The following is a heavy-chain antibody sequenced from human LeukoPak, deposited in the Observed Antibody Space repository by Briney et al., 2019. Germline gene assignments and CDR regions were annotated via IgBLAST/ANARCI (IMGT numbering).Heavy chain of an antibody. D-gene: IGHD2-8*02. V-gene: IGHV3-48*01. CDR3: AKAVTYCAGSFCSDVFDL. CDR2: IRGSGSGMGSGN. J-gene: IGHJ3*01. Sequence: GGSLRLSCAASGFAFSDYSMNWVRQAPGKGLEWVANIRGSGSGMGSGNYYAGSVKGRFTISRENARNSLFLQMNSLTSGDTAVYFCAKAVTYCAGSFCSDVFDLWGQGTTVFVSP. CDR1: GFAFSDYS.